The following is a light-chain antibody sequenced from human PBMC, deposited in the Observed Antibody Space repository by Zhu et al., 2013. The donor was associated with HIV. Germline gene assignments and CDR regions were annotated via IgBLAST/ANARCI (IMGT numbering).Light chain of an antibody. J-gene: IGLJ1*01. V-gene: IGLV1-40*01. CDR1: SSNIVAGYD. CDR3: QTYDTRLTGPV. Sequence: QPVLTQPPSVSGAPGQRVTVSCTGGSSNIVAGYDVHWYQQLPGSAPRLLIYGNNNRPSGVPDRFSASKSGASASLAITGLQTEDEAVYFCQTYDTRLTGPVFGTGTEVTVL. CDR2: GNN.